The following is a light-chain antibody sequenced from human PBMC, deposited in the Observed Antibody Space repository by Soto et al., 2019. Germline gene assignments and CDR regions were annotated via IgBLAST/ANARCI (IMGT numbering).Light chain of an antibody. Sequence: EAVLTQSPATLSVFPGERATLSCGVSQSVATNLAWYKQRPGQAPRLLIYGASKRAIGLPARFSGSGSGTEFTLTITSLQSEDFAVYYCQQYNKWPQTFGQGTKVDIK. CDR3: QQYNKWPQT. J-gene: IGKJ1*01. CDR2: GAS. V-gene: IGKV3-15*01. CDR1: QSVATN.